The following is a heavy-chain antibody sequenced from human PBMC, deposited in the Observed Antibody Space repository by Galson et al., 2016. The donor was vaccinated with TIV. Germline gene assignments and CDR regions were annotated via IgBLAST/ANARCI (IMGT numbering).Heavy chain of an antibody. CDR2: ISAGGGRT. J-gene: IGHJ4*02. Sequence: SLRLSCAASGFTFNSFAVSWVRQAPGKGLEWVSGISAGGGRTNYADSVKGRFTISRDNPKNTLYLQMSSLRAEDTAVYFCAKMDSSGFDYVRRFDFWGQGTLATVSS. V-gene: IGHV3-23*01. D-gene: IGHD3-22*01. CDR1: GFTFNSFA. CDR3: AKMDSSGFDYVRRFDF.